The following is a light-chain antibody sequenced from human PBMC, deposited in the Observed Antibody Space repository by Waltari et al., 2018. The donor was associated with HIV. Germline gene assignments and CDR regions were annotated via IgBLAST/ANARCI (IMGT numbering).Light chain of an antibody. Sequence: EIVLTQSPGTLSLSPGERATLSCRASQSVSSTSLAWYQQKPGQAPRLLIYGAFSRATGIPDRFSGSGSGTEFTLTISGLEPEDSAVYYCHQYEDSPPGTFGQGTKVEVK. J-gene: IGKJ1*01. V-gene: IGKV3-20*01. CDR3: HQYEDSPPGT. CDR2: GAF. CDR1: QSVSSTS.